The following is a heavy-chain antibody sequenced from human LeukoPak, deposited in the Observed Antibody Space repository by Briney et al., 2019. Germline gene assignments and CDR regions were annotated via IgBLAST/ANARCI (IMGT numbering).Heavy chain of an antibody. CDR2: IYTSGST. CDR1: GGSISSYY. J-gene: IGHJ6*03. CDR3: ARESTYYDFWSGTYYYYMDV. D-gene: IGHD3-3*01. V-gene: IGHV4-4*07. Sequence: SETLFLTCTVSGGSISSYYWSWIRQPAGKGLEWIGRIYTSGSTNYNPSLKSRVTMSVDTSKNQFSLKLSSVTAADTAVYYCARESTYYDFWSGTYYYYMDVWGKGTTVTVSS.